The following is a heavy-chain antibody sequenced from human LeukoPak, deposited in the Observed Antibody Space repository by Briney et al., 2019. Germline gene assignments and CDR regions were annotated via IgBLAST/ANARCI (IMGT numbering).Heavy chain of an antibody. Sequence: GGSLRLSCAASGFTFSTYSMHWVRQAPGKGLEWVSSITGSSSYIHYADSVKGRFTISRDNAKNSLYLQMNSLRAEDTAMYSCATWVLAAAGTNCYWGQGTLVTVSS. CDR3: ATWVLAAAGTNCY. CDR2: ITGSSSYI. J-gene: IGHJ4*02. D-gene: IGHD6-13*01. CDR1: GFTFSTYS. V-gene: IGHV3-21*01.